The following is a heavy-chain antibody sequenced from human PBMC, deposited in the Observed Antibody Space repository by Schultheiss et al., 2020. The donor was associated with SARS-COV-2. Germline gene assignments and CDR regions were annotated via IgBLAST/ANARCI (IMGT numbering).Heavy chain of an antibody. Sequence: SETLSLTCIVSGGSISSYYWSWIRQPPGKGLEWIGYIYYSGSTYYNPSLKSRVTISVDTSKNQFSLKLSSVTAADTAVYYCARGSVGATDFDYWGQGTLVTVSS. CDR1: GGSISSYY. V-gene: IGHV4-59*06. CDR2: IYYSGST. D-gene: IGHD1-26*01. J-gene: IGHJ4*02. CDR3: ARGSVGATDFDY.